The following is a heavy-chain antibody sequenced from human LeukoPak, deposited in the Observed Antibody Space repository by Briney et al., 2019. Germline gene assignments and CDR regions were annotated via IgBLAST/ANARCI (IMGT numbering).Heavy chain of an antibody. CDR2: IRTKLRNYAT. CDR1: GFIFSGSD. J-gene: IGHJ4*02. V-gene: IGHV3-73*01. Sequence: PGGSLRLSCATSGFIFSGSDIHWVRQASGRGLEWVGRIRTKLRNYATAYAASVKGRFTISRDDSGDTAYLQMNSLKTEDTAVYYCTTYISGHYSGQGTLVTVSS. D-gene: IGHD1-20*01. CDR3: TTYISGHY.